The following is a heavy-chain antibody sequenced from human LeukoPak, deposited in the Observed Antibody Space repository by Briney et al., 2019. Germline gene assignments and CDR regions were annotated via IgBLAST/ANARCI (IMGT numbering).Heavy chain of an antibody. CDR1: GGTFSSYA. CDR2: IIPILGIA. V-gene: IGHV1-69*04. Sequence: ASVKVSCKASGGTFSSYAISWVRQAPGQGLEWMGRIIPILGIANYAQKFQGRVTITADKSTSTAYMELSSLRSEDTAVYYCARPWYYYHSYAFDIWGQGTMVTVSS. CDR3: ARPWYYYHSYAFDI. J-gene: IGHJ3*02. D-gene: IGHD3-22*01.